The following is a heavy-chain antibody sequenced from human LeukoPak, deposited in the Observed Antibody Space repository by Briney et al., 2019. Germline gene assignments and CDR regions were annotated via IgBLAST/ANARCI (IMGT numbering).Heavy chain of an antibody. J-gene: IGHJ3*02. CDR1: GGSFSGYY. CDR3: ARRRSPYSSSWRAFDI. V-gene: IGHV4-34*01. D-gene: IGHD6-13*01. CDR2: INHSGST. Sequence: SETLSLTRAVYGGSFSGYYWSWIRQPPGKGLEWIGEINHSGSTNYNPSLKSRVTISVDTSKNQFSLKLSSVTAADTAVYYCARRRSPYSSSWRAFDIWGQGTMVTISS.